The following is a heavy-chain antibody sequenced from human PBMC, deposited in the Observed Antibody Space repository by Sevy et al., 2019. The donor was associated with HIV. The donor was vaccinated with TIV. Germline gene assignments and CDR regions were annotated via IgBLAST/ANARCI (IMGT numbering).Heavy chain of an antibody. CDR1: GFTFSSYA. V-gene: IGHV3-23*01. CDR2: ISGSGGST. Sequence: GGSLRLSCAASGFTFSSYAMSWVRQAPGKGLEWVSAISGSGGSTYYADSVKGRFTISRDNSKNTLYLQMNSLRAEDTAVYYCAKVGSTVTTLRGAFDIWGLGTMVTVSS. D-gene: IGHD4-17*01. CDR3: AKVGSTVTTLRGAFDI. J-gene: IGHJ3*02.